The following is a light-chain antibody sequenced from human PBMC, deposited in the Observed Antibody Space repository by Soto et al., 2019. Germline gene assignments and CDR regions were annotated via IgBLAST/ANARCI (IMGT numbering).Light chain of an antibody. Sequence: QSVLTQPASVSGSPGQSITISCTGTSSDVGGYNYVCWYQQHPGKAPKLIIYEVTNRPSGVSSRFSGSKSGNTASLSISGLQAEDEADYYCSSYTSSGTVVFGGGTKLTVL. J-gene: IGLJ2*01. V-gene: IGLV2-14*03. CDR2: EVT. CDR3: SSYTSSGTVV. CDR1: SSDVGGYNY.